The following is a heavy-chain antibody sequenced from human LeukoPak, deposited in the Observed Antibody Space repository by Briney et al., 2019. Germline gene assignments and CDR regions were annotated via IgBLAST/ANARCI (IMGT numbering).Heavy chain of an antibody. CDR3: ASAPVLRYFDWPSSFQP. J-gene: IGHJ1*01. Sequence: ASVKVSCKASGGTFSSYAISWVRQAPGQGLEWMGGIIPIFGTANYAQKFQGRVTITADESTSTAYMELSSLRSEDTAVYYCASAPVLRYFDWPSSFQPWGQGTLVTVSS. V-gene: IGHV1-69*13. CDR1: GGTFSSYA. CDR2: IIPIFGTA. D-gene: IGHD3-9*01.